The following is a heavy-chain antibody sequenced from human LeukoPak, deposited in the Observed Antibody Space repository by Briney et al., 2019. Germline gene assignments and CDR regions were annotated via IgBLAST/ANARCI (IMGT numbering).Heavy chain of an antibody. CDR3: ARVPVYYGMDV. CDR1: GASISSFY. V-gene: IGHV4-59*01. J-gene: IGHJ6*02. CDR2: VYYTGST. Sequence: SETLSLTCTVSGASISSFYWSWIRQPPGKGLEFIGYVYYTGSTNYTPPLESRVTISLDTPKNEFSLKMSSVTAADTAVYYCARVPVYYGMDVWGQGTTVTVSS.